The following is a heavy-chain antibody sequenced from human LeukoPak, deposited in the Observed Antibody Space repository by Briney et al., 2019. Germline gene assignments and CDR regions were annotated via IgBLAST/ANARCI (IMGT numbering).Heavy chain of an antibody. D-gene: IGHD3-22*01. V-gene: IGHV3-23*01. Sequence: GGSLRLSCAASGFTFRTYGMSWVRQAPGKGLEWVSVISGSSLTIYYADSVKGRFTTSRDNSKNTVYLQMNSLRAEDTAVYYCAKDRTGYYDTSPDFDYWGQGTLVTVSS. CDR1: GFTFRTYG. J-gene: IGHJ4*02. CDR2: ISGSSLTI. CDR3: AKDRTGYYDTSPDFDY.